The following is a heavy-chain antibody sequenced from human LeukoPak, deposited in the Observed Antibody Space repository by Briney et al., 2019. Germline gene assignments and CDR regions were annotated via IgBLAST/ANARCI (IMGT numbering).Heavy chain of an antibody. Sequence: SETLSLTCTVSGDSITTHTYYWAWIRQPPGRGLEWIGGVHYTGNTYSNTSFKSRVTMSVDTSKNQFSLNLSSVTAADTAVYYCARRSSVWYFDYWGQGILVTVSS. CDR2: VHYTGNT. CDR1: GDSITTHTYY. V-gene: IGHV4-39*01. CDR3: ARRSSVWYFDY. D-gene: IGHD6-19*01. J-gene: IGHJ4*02.